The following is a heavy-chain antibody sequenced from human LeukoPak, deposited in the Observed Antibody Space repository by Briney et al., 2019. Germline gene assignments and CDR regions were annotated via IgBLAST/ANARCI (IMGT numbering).Heavy chain of an antibody. CDR2: MNPNSGNT. D-gene: IGHD7-27*01. CDR3: ARGRTGDVDY. Sequence: ASVISCNASGYTFTSYDINWVRQATGQGLEWMGWMNPNSGNTGYAQKFQGRVTITRNTSISAAYMELSSLRSEDTAVYYCARGRTGDVDYWGQGTLVTVSS. CDR1: GYTFTSYD. V-gene: IGHV1-8*03. J-gene: IGHJ4*02.